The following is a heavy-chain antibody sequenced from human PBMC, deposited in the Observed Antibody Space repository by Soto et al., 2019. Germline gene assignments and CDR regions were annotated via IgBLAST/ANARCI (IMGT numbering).Heavy chain of an antibody. CDR2: ITDDGSTT. D-gene: IGHD3-10*01. CDR1: GFIFGMYW. V-gene: IGHV3-74*01. CDR3: TRGTPPTSIGTGAF. J-gene: IGHJ4*02. Sequence: GGSLRLSCETSGFIFGMYWMHWVRQVPGKGPQWVARITDDGSTTYYAASVEGRFTISRDNAKNALYLQMTSLRADDTAVYYCTRGTPPTSIGTGAFWGQGTLVTAPQ.